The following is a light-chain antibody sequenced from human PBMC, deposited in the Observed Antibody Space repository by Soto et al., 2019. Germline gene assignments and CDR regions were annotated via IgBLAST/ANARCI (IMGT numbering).Light chain of an antibody. CDR1: QRISSSY. Sequence: EVVLTQSPGTLSLSPGERTTLSCRASQRISSSYLAWYQQKPGQAPRLLIYAASSRATGIPDRFSGSGSGTDFTLTISSLESEDFAVYYCQQYGSSRWTFGKGTKVDIK. CDR3: QQYGSSRWT. V-gene: IGKV3-20*01. CDR2: AAS. J-gene: IGKJ1*01.